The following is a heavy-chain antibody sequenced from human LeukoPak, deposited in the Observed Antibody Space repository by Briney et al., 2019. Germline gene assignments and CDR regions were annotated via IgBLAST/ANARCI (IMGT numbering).Heavy chain of an antibody. CDR2: ISGGGGAK. J-gene: IGHJ6*02. CDR1: GFSFSNYA. V-gene: IGHV3-23*01. D-gene: IGHD3-16*01. CDR3: AKEFGLSRYGLDV. Sequence: GGSLRLSCAASGFSFSNYAMSWVRQAPGKGLEWVSGISGGGGAKYYADPMKGRFTISSDNFKNMLFLQMNSLRAEDTAVYYCAKEFGLSRYGLDVWGQGTTVTVSS.